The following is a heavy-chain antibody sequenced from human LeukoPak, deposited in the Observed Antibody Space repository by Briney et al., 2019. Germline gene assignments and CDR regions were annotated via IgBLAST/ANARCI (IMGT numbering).Heavy chain of an antibody. J-gene: IGHJ5*02. V-gene: IGHV1-69*04. Sequence: SVKVSCKASGGTFSSYAISWVRQAPGQGLEWMGRIIPIFGIANYAQEFQGRVTITADKSTSTAYMELSSLRSEDTAVYYCASDSGRGSGTTIILGWFDPWGQGTLVTVSS. CDR2: IIPIFGIA. D-gene: IGHD5-12*01. CDR3: ASDSGRGSGTTIILGWFDP. CDR1: GGTFSSYA.